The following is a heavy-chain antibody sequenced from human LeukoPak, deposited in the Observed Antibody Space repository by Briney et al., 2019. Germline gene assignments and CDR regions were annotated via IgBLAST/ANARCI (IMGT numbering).Heavy chain of an antibody. CDR3: ARRNYYDSSGPAWFDP. CDR2: IYYSGST. CDR1: GGSISSGGYY. D-gene: IGHD3-22*01. J-gene: IGHJ5*02. V-gene: IGHV4-31*03. Sequence: SETLSLTCTVPGGSISSGGYYWSWIRQHPGKGLEWIGYIYYSGSTYYNPSLKSRVTISVDTSKNQFSLKLSSVTAADTAVYYCARRNYYDSSGPAWFDPWGQGTLVTVSS.